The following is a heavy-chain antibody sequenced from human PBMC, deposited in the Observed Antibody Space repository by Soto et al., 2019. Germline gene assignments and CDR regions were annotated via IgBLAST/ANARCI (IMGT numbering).Heavy chain of an antibody. CDR2: INHSGST. CDR3: ARGRVYDYIWGSYRFFDY. V-gene: IGHV4-34*01. D-gene: IGHD3-16*02. J-gene: IGHJ4*02. Sequence: SETLSLTCAVYGGSFSGYYWSWIRQPPGKGLEWIGQINHSGSTNYNPSLKSRVTISADTSKNQFSLNLSSVTAADTAVYYCARGRVYDYIWGSYRFFDYWGQGTLVTVSS. CDR1: GGSFSGYY.